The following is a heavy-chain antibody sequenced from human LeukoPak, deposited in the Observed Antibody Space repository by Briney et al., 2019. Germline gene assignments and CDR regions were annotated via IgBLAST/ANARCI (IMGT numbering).Heavy chain of an antibody. CDR1: GFTFSSYG. J-gene: IGHJ4*02. CDR2: INSDGTST. Sequence: PGGSLRLSCAASGFTFSSYGMHWVRQAPGKGLVWVSRINSDGTSTTYADSVKGRFTISRDNAKNTLYLQMNSLRVEDTAVFHCAREGTYSNGPDYWGQGTLVTVSS. CDR3: AREGTYSNGPDY. V-gene: IGHV3-74*01. D-gene: IGHD3-22*01.